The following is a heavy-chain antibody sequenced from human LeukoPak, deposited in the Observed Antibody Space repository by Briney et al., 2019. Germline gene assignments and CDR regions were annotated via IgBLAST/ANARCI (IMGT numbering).Heavy chain of an antibody. CDR1: DDSISTNSYY. CDR2: LHYSGTP. Sequence: SETPSLTCTVSDDSISTNSYYWTWIRQPPGKGLEWVASLHYSGTPYYSPSLSSRISIFVDTSKRQFSLQGRSVTASDTAMYYCSRGDDSYKQGNFWGQGTLVTVSS. D-gene: IGHD5-24*01. V-gene: IGHV4-39*05. J-gene: IGHJ4*02. CDR3: SRGDDSYKQGNF.